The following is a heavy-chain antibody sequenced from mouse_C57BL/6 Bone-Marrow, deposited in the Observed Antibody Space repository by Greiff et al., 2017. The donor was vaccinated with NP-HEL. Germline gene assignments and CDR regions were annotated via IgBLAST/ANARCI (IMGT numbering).Heavy chain of an antibody. V-gene: IGHV6-6*01. Sequence: EVHLVESGGGLVQPGGSMKLSCAASGFTFSDAWMDWVRQSPEKGLEWVAEIRNKANHHATYYAESVKGRFTISRDDSKSSVYLQMNSLRAEDTGIYYCTLYRYWGQGTLVTVSA. CDR3: TLYRY. CDR2: IRNKANHHAT. CDR1: GFTFSDAW. D-gene: IGHD2-1*01. J-gene: IGHJ3*01.